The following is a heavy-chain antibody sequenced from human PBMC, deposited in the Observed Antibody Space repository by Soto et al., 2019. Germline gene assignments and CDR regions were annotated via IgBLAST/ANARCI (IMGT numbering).Heavy chain of an antibody. Sequence: QVQLVQSGAEVKKPGASVKVSCKASGYTFTGYYMHWVRQAPGQGLEWMGWINPNSGGTNYAQKFQGRVTMTRDTSISTAYMELSRLRSDDTAVYYCAREGPYYYDSSGYPSRAYCFDYWGQGTLVTVSS. J-gene: IGHJ4*02. CDR3: AREGPYYYDSSGYPSRAYCFDY. CDR2: INPNSGGT. V-gene: IGHV1-2*02. D-gene: IGHD3-22*01. CDR1: GYTFTGYY.